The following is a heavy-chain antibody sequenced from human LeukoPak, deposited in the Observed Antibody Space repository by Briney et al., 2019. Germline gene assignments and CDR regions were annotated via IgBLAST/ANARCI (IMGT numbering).Heavy chain of an antibody. CDR2: IWYDGSNK. D-gene: IGHD3-22*01. V-gene: IGHV3-33*01. Sequence: PGRSLRFSCAASGFTFSRYGMHWVRQAPGKGLEWVAVIWYDGSNKYYAESVKGRFTISRDNSKNTLHLQMNSLRAEDTAVYYCARDPPMYYYDEPGSRDAFDIWGQGTMVTVSS. CDR1: GFTFSRYG. J-gene: IGHJ3*02. CDR3: ARDPPMYYYDEPGSRDAFDI.